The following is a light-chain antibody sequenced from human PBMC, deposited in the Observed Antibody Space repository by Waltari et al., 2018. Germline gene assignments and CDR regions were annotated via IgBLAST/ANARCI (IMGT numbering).Light chain of an antibody. J-gene: IGLJ3*02. Sequence: LVLTQSPSASASLGASVKLTCTLSSGYSSNVIAWLQQQPGKGPRYLMKVNSDGSHRKGDDIADRFSASNAGTEGYLTIASLQSEDEADYYGQTGGHGTWVFGGGTKWTV. CDR3: QTGGHGTWV. CDR2: VNSDGSH. V-gene: IGLV4-69*01. CDR1: SGYSSNV.